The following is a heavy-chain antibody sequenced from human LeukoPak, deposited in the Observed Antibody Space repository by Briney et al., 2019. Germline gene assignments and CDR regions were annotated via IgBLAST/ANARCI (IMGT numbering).Heavy chain of an antibody. Sequence: SETLSLTCAVYGGSFSGQYWSWIRQPPGKGLEWIGEINRSGRTNYNPSLKSRVTISVDTSKKQFSLKLSSVTAADTAVYYCARALGPEIDYWGQGTLVIVSS. CDR2: INRSGRT. D-gene: IGHD1-14*01. CDR3: ARALGPEIDY. V-gene: IGHV4-34*01. J-gene: IGHJ4*02. CDR1: GGSFSGQY.